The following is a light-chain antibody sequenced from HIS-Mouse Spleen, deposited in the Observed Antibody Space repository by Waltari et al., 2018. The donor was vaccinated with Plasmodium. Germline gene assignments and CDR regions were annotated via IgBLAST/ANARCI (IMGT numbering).Light chain of an antibody. Sequence: QSALTQPASVSGSPGPSITISCTGPSSDVGSYNLVPWYQQHPGKAPKLMIYEGSKRPSGVSNRFSGSKSGNTASLTISGLQAEDEADYYCCSYAGSSTNWVFGGGTKLTVL. J-gene: IGLJ3*02. CDR2: EGS. CDR1: SSDVGSYNL. V-gene: IGLV2-23*01. CDR3: CSYAGSSTNWV.